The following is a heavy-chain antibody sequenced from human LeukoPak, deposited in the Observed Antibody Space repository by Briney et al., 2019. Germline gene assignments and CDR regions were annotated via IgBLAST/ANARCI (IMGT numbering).Heavy chain of an antibody. V-gene: IGHV4-59*01. D-gene: IGHD5-18*01. J-gene: IGHJ4*02. Sequence: SETLSLTCTVSGGSISSYYWSCIRHPPGKGLEWIGYIYYSGSTNYNPSLKSRVTISVDTSKNQFSLKRSSVTAADTAVYYCAGQLGYSYGYGYWGQGTLVTVSS. CDR1: GGSISSYY. CDR2: IYYSGST. CDR3: AGQLGYSYGYGY.